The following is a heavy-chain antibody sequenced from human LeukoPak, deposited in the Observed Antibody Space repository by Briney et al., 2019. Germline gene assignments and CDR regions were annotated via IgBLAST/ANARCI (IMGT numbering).Heavy chain of an antibody. Sequence: GGSLRLSCAASGFTVSSNYMSWVRQAPGKGLEWVSVIYSGGSTYYADSVKGRFTISRDNSKNTLYLQMNSLRAEDTAVYYCARGTGVLREPIGYWGQGTLVTVSS. V-gene: IGHV3-66*01. CDR2: IYSGGST. CDR3: ARGTGVLREPIGY. J-gene: IGHJ4*02. CDR1: GFTVSSNY. D-gene: IGHD1-14*01.